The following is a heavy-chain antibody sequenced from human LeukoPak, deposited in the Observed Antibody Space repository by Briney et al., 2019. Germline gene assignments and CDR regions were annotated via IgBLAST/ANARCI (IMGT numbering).Heavy chain of an antibody. V-gene: IGHV3-30-3*02. D-gene: IGHD4-17*01. Sequence: GGSLRLSCAASGFTFSSYAMHRVRQAPGKGLEWVAVMSSDGSKKYYADSVKGRFTISRDNSKNTLYLQMNSLRAEDTAVYYCAKKFTGTTVISGDYFDYWGQGTLVTVSS. CDR2: MSSDGSKK. CDR1: GFTFSSYA. J-gene: IGHJ4*02. CDR3: AKKFTGTTVISGDYFDY.